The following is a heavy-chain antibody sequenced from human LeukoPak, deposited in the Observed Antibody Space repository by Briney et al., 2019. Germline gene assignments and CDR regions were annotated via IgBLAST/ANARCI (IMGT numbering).Heavy chain of an antibody. J-gene: IGHJ4*02. D-gene: IGHD3-22*01. V-gene: IGHV3-30*03. CDR3: ARGMVYDSSGYMYDFDY. Sequence: GRSLRLSCAASGFTFSSYGMHWVRQAPGKGLEGVAVISYDGSNKYYADSVKGRFTISRDNSKNTLYLQMNSLRAEDTAVYYCARGMVYDSSGYMYDFDYWGQGTLVTVSS. CDR2: ISYDGSNK. CDR1: GFTFSSYG.